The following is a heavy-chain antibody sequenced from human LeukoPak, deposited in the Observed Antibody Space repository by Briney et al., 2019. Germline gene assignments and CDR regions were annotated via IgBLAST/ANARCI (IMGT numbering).Heavy chain of an antibody. J-gene: IGHJ4*02. CDR3: ARDFLYYYDSRGGFDY. CDR2: INHSGST. D-gene: IGHD3-22*01. V-gene: IGHV4-34*01. Sequence: SETLSLTCAVYGGSFSGYYWSWIRQPPGKGLEWIGEINHSGSTNYNPSLKSRVTISVDTSKNQFSLKLSSVTAADTAVYYCARDFLYYYDSRGGFDYWGQGTLVTVSS. CDR1: GGSFSGYY.